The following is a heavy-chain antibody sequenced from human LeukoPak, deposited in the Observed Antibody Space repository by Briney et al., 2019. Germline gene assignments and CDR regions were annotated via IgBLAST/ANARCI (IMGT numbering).Heavy chain of an antibody. D-gene: IGHD1-26*01. V-gene: IGHV1-46*01. J-gene: IGHJ4*02. CDR3: ARDALRSESRGATFDY. CDR2: INPSGGST. CDR1: GYTFTKYY. Sequence: ASVKVSCKTSGYTFTKYYMHWVRQAPGQGLEWMGIINPSGGSTSYAQKFQGRVTMTRVTSTSTVYMELSSLRSEDTAVYYCARDALRSESRGATFDYWGQGTLVTVSS.